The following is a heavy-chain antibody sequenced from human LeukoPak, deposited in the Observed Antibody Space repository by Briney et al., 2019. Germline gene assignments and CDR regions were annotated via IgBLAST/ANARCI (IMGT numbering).Heavy chain of an antibody. V-gene: IGHV4-59*08. CDR1: GGSISSYY. J-gene: IGHJ5*02. CDR3: ARMAMTTVTTEWNWFDP. CDR2: IYYSGST. Sequence: SETLSLTCTVSGGSISSYYWSGIRQPPGKGREGIGYIYYSGSTNYNPSLKSRVTISVDTSKDQFSLKLSSVTAADTAVYYCARMAMTTVTTEWNWFDPWGQGTLVTVSS. D-gene: IGHD4-17*01.